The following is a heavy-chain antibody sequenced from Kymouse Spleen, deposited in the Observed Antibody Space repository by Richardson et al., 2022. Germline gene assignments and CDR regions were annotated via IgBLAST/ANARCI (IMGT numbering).Heavy chain of an antibody. CDR2: IRSKANSYAT. J-gene: IGHJ4*02. CDR3: TSRITGTRDY. V-gene: IGHV3-73*02. CDR1: GFTFSGSA. D-gene: IGHD1-7*01. Sequence: EVQLVESGGGLVQPGGSLKLSCAASGFTFSGSAMHWVRQASGKGLEWVGRIRSKANSYATAYAASVKGRFTISRDDSKNTAYLQMNSLKTEDTAVYYCTSRITGTRDYWGQGTLVTVSS.